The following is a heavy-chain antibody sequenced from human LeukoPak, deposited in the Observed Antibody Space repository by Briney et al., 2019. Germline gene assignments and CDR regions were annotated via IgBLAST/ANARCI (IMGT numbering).Heavy chain of an antibody. CDR1: GFTFSDYA. J-gene: IGHJ3*02. Sequence: PGGSLRLSCAASGFTFSDYAMTWVRQAPGKGLEWVSSISSRNGNTYYSDSVKGRFTISRDDSKNTLYHQMNTLRAEDTAIYYCAKDRGLYSGVFALDIWGQGTLVTVSS. V-gene: IGHV3-23*01. D-gene: IGHD5-12*01. CDR2: ISSRNGNT. CDR3: AKDRGLYSGVFALDI.